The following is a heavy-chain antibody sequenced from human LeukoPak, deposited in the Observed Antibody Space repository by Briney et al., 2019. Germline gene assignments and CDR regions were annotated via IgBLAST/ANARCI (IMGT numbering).Heavy chain of an antibody. J-gene: IGHJ4*02. Sequence: SETLSLTCTVSGGSISSSSYYWGWIRQPPGKGLEWIGSIYYSGSTYYNPSLKSRVTISVDTSKNQFSLKLSSVTAADTAVYYCARQGGGEEEPAAMDYWGQGTLVTVSS. V-gene: IGHV4-39*01. CDR1: GGSISSSSYY. CDR3: ARQGGGEEEPAAMDY. D-gene: IGHD2-2*01. CDR2: IYYSGST.